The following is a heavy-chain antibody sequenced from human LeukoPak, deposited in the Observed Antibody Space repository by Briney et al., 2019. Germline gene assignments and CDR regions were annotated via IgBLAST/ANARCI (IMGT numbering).Heavy chain of an antibody. CDR1: GFFVSSNY. Sequence: GGSLRLSCAASGFFVSSNYMSWVRQAPGKGLEWVSVIYSGGSTYYADSVKGRFTISRDTSKNTLYLQMNSLRAEATAVYYCARHGSGSELFDYWGQGTLVTVSS. CDR2: IYSGGST. CDR3: ARHGSGSELFDY. J-gene: IGHJ4*02. D-gene: IGHD3-10*01. V-gene: IGHV3-53*01.